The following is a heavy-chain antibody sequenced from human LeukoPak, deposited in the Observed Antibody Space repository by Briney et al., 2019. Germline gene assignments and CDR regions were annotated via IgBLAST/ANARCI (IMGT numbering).Heavy chain of an antibody. Sequence: GGSLRLSCAASGFTVSSNYMNWVRQPPGEGLEWVSGILGSTLDYADSVRGRFTISKDNAKRTLYLQMRSLRPEDTALYYCIKELRPGGLDVWGQGTTVIVSS. J-gene: IGHJ6*02. V-gene: IGHV3-53*03. CDR3: IKELRPGGLDV. D-gene: IGHD1-7*01. CDR1: GFTVSSNY. CDR2: ILGSTL.